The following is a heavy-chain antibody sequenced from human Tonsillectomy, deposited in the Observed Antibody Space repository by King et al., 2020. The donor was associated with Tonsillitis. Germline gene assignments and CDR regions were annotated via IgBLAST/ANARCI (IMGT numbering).Heavy chain of an antibody. CDR2: ISGSGGST. J-gene: IGHJ6*02. Sequence: VQLVESGGGLVQPGGSLRLSCAAPGFTFSSYAMNWVRQAPGKGLEWVSAISGSGGSTYYADSVKGRFTISRDNSKNTLYLQMNTLRAEDTAVYYCAKSGGYDLYNYYGMDVWGQGTTVTVSS. CDR1: GFTFSSYA. CDR3: AKSGGYDLYNYYGMDV. D-gene: IGHD5-12*01. V-gene: IGHV3-23*04.